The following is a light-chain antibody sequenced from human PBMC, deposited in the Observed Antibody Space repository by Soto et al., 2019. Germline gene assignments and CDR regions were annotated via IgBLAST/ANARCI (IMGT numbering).Light chain of an antibody. J-gene: IGKJ1*01. CDR2: AAS. CDR1: QNIYSY. V-gene: IGKV1-9*01. CDR3: QQLKSYPWT. Sequence: DIQMTQSPSFLSASVGDRVTITCRVSQNIYSYLAWYQQKPGKGPKVLIFAASTLQGGVPSRFSGSASGTEFTLTISSLQPEDSATYYCQQLKSYPWTFGQGTKV.